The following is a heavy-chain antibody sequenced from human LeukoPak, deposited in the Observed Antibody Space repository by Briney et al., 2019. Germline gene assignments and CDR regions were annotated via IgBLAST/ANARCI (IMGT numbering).Heavy chain of an antibody. J-gene: IGHJ3*02. Sequence: GRSLRLSCAASGFTFSSYGMHWVRQAPGKGLEWVAVISYDGSNKYYADSVKRRFTISRDNSKNTLYLQMNSLRAEDMAVYYCAKLGSGSDPGAFDIWGQGTMVTVSS. CDR3: AKLGSGSDPGAFDI. CDR2: ISYDGSNK. V-gene: IGHV3-30*18. D-gene: IGHD1-26*01. CDR1: GFTFSSYG.